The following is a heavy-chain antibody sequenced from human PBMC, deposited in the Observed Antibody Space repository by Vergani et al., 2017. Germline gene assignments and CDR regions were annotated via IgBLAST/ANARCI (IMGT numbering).Heavy chain of an antibody. CDR3: ARVDTQVPATSHFYYMDV. Sequence: QVQLQESGPGLVKPPGTLSLTCAVSGGSISSGDHCWTWIRQRPGKGLEWIGYIFYSGTTYDNPSLRSRLTISVDTSQNQFSLKLRSVTAADTAVYYCARVDTQVPATSHFYYMDVWGKGTTVVVSS. CDR2: IFYSGTT. CDR1: GGSISSGDHC. V-gene: IGHV4-31*11. J-gene: IGHJ6*03. D-gene: IGHD6-25*01.